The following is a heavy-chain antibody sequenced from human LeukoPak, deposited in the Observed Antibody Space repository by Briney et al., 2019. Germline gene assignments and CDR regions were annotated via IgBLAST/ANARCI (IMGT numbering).Heavy chain of an antibody. D-gene: IGHD6-13*01. CDR3: ARDRGSSSWYGPNY. CDR1: EFTFSSYS. CDR2: INSDGSNT. V-gene: IGHV3-74*01. J-gene: IGHJ4*02. Sequence: PGGSLRLSCAASEFTFSSYSMNWVRQAPGKGLVWVSRINSDGSNTSYADSVKGRFTISRDNAKNTLYLQMNSLRAEDTAVYYCARDRGSSSWYGPNYWGQGTLVTVSS.